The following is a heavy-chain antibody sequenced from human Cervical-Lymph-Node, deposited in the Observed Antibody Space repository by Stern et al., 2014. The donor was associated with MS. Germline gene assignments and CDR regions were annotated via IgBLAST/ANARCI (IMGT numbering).Heavy chain of an antibody. CDR1: GFTFGDYA. J-gene: IGHJ6*02. CDR3: TRGVRGNDYYGMDV. V-gene: IGHV3-49*03. CDR2: IRGISYGGTT. D-gene: IGHD3-10*01. Sequence: VQLVESGGGLVQPGRSLRLSCTASGFTFGDYAMSWFRQAPGQGLEWVGFIRGISYGGTTDYAASVRGRFTISRDDSKSIAYLQMNSLKIEDAGVYYCTRGVRGNDYYGMDVWCQGTTVTVSS.